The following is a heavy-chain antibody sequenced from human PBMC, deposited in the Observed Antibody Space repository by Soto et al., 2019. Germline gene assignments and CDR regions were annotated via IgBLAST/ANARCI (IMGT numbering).Heavy chain of an antibody. CDR1: GFSFSSYA. CDR3: ARGAVYGTDHYYRGMDV. Sequence: GGSLRLSCAASGFSFSSYAMGWVRQAPGKGLDWVSSISAGGDGTYYADSVKGRFTISRDNSKNTVYLQMTSLRADDTAVYYCARGAVYGTDHYYRGMDVWGQGSPVTVSS. CDR2: ISAGGDGT. D-gene: IGHD4-17*01. J-gene: IGHJ6*02. V-gene: IGHV3-23*01.